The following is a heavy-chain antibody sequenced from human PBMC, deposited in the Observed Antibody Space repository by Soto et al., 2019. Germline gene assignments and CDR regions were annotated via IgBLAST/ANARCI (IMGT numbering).Heavy chain of an antibody. Sequence: QVQLLESGGGVVQPGRSLRLSCVASGFTFSDYGMHWVRQAPGKGLEWVALISYDGSDKYYGDFVTGRFTISRDNSRNTLYLQMSSLRAEDTAVYYCAKGGTVATYFEYWGQGTLVTVSS. D-gene: IGHD5-12*01. J-gene: IGHJ4*02. V-gene: IGHV3-30*18. CDR1: GFTFSDYG. CDR2: ISYDGSDK. CDR3: AKGGTVATYFEY.